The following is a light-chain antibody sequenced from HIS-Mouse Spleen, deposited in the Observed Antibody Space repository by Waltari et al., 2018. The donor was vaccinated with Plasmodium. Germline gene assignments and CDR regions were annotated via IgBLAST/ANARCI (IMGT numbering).Light chain of an antibody. V-gene: IGKV1-8*01. Sequence: AIRMTQSPSSFSASTGHRLTITCRASQGISSYLAWYQQKPGKAPKLLIYAASTLQSGVPSRFSGSGSGTDFTLTISCLQSEDFATYYCQQYYSYPLTFGGGTKVEIK. CDR1: QGISSY. CDR3: QQYYSYPLT. J-gene: IGKJ4*01. CDR2: AAS.